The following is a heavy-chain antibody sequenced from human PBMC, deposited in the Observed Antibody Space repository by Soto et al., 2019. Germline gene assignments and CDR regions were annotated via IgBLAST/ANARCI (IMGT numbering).Heavy chain of an antibody. D-gene: IGHD3-3*01. CDR2: IYYSGST. CDR3: AGATSGYPRVWFDP. Sequence: QVQLQESGPGLVKPSETLSLTCTVSGGSISSYYWSWIRQPPGKGLEWIGYIYYSGSTNYNPSLKSRVTISVDTSKNQFSLKLSSVTAADTAVYYCAGATSGYPRVWFDPWGQGTLVTVSS. V-gene: IGHV4-59*01. CDR1: GGSISSYY. J-gene: IGHJ5*02.